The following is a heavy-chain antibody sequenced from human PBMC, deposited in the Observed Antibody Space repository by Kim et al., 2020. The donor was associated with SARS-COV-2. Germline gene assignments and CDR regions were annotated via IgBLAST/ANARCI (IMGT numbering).Heavy chain of an antibody. CDR3: ARGRSSSSFDY. V-gene: IGHV4-34*01. CDR1: GGSFSGYY. J-gene: IGHJ4*02. Sequence: SETLSLTCAVYGGSFSGYYWSWIRQPPGKGLEWIGEINHSGSTNYNPSLKSRVTISVDTSKNQFSLKLSSVTAADTAVYYCARGRSSSSFDYWGQGTLVTVSS. CDR2: INHSGST. D-gene: IGHD6-6*01.